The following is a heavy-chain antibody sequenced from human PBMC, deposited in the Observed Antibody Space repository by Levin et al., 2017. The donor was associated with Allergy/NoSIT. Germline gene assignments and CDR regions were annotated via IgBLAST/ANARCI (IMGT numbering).Heavy chain of an antibody. CDR2: IYHTGNT. Sequence: PSETLSITCAVSGYSITNDNFWGWVRQPPGKGLEWIGSIYHTGNTFYNPSLKSRGLISVDTSKNQFSLRMSSVTAADTAMYYCARARVVAEAPHYFDHWGQGTLATVSS. J-gene: IGHJ4*02. D-gene: IGHD2-15*01. V-gene: IGHV4-38-2*01. CDR1: GYSITNDNF. CDR3: ARARVVAEAPHYFDH.